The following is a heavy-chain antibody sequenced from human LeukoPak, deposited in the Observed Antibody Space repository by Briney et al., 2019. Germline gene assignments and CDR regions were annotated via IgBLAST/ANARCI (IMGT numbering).Heavy chain of an antibody. J-gene: IGHJ4*02. D-gene: IGHD3-10*01. CDR2: ISYSGTT. CDR3: ARIGVRSVIIFGVFDY. CDR1: GASISSTIYY. Sequence: SETLSLTCSVSGASISSTIYYWGWIRRSPGKGLEWIGSISYSGTTFYSPSLESRVTISADTSKNQFSLKLSSVTATDTAVYYCARIGVRSVIIFGVFDYWGQGIRVTVSS. V-gene: IGHV4-39*07.